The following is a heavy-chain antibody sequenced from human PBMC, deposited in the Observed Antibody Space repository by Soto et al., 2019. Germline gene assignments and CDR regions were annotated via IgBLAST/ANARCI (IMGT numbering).Heavy chain of an antibody. J-gene: IGHJ4*02. CDR2: IRSKRYGGTP. CDR1: GFTFCDYA. V-gene: IGHV3-49*04. CDR3: TRLPTQPRTAFDY. D-gene: IGHD5-18*01. Sequence: EVQLVASGGGLVKPGRSLRLSCTTSGFTFCDYAMSWVRQAPGKGLEWVGFIRSKRYGGTPEYAASVKGRISIPRDDSKCIAYLEMNSLTTEDSAVYYCTRLPTQPRTAFDYWGQGTLVTFAS.